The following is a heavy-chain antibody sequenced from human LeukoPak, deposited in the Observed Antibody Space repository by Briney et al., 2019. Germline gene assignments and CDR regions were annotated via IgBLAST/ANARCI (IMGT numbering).Heavy chain of an antibody. CDR1: GGSFSGYY. D-gene: IGHD3-3*01. Sequence: SETLSLTCAVYGGSFSGYYWSWIRQPPGKGLEWIGEINHSGSTNYNPSLKSRVTISVDTSKNQFFLKLSSVTAADTAVYYCARGPYDFWSGAYYYGMDVWGQGTTVTVSS. J-gene: IGHJ6*02. CDR3: ARGPYDFWSGAYYYGMDV. CDR2: INHSGST. V-gene: IGHV4-34*01.